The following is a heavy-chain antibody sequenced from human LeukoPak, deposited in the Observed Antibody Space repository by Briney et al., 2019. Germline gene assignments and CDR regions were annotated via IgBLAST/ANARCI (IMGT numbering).Heavy chain of an antibody. J-gene: IGHJ3*02. CDR1: GGSISSGSYY. D-gene: IGHD1-1*01. Sequence: PSQTLSLTCTVPGGSISSGSYYWSWIRQPAGKGLEWIGRIYNSGNTNYNPSLKSRVTMSVDTSKNQFSLKLSSVTAADTAVYYCARARPYNDAFDIWGQGTMVTVSS. V-gene: IGHV4-61*02. CDR2: IYNSGNT. CDR3: ARARPYNDAFDI.